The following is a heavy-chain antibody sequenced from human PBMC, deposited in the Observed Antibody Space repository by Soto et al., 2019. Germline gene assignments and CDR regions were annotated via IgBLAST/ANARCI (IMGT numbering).Heavy chain of an antibody. CDR2: ISSSSNTI. CDR3: AKQGAYCFDC. Sequence: GGSLRLSCAASGFTFSTYSMNWVRQAPGKGLEWVSYISSSSNTIFYTDSVKGRFTVSRDNAKNSLYLQMNSLRVEDTAVYFCAKQGAYCFDCWGQGTLVTVSS. J-gene: IGHJ4*02. CDR1: GFTFSTYS. V-gene: IGHV3-48*01.